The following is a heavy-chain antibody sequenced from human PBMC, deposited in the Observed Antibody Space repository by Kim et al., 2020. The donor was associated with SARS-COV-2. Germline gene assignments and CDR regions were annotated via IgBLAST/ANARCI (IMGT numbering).Heavy chain of an antibody. CDR3: TCYSSSHRADY. J-gene: IGHJ4*02. CDR1: GFNFTDAW. Sequence: GGSLRLSCAGSGFNFTDAWMSWVRQAPGNGLEWVGRIKGKTGGGTTDYTALGKGSFTISRDDSKNTLYMQRNSLKTEDTGEFYCTCYSSSHRADYWGQGT. D-gene: IGHD6-6*01. CDR2: IKGKTGGGTT. V-gene: IGHV3-15*01.